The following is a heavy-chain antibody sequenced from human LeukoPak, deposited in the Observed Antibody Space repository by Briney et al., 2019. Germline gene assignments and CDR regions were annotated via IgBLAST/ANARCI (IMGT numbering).Heavy chain of an antibody. CDR2: MNPNSGNT. V-gene: IGHV1-8*01. CDR3: ARGVRNYGSGSYYNVRPFDP. Sequence: ASIKFACKASGYTSTSDDINWVRQATGQGLEWMGWMNPNSGNTGYAQKFQGRVTMTRNTSISTAYMELSSLRSEDTAVYYCARGVRNYGSGSYYNVRPFDPWGQGTLVTVSS. J-gene: IGHJ5*02. D-gene: IGHD3-10*01. CDR1: GYTSTSDD.